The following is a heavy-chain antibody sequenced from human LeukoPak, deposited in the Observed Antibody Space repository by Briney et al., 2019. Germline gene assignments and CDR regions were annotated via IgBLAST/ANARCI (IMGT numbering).Heavy chain of an antibody. CDR1: GFTFSSYS. J-gene: IGHJ4*02. CDR2: ISSSSSYI. Sequence: GGSLRLSCAASGFTFSSYSMNWVRQAPGKGLEWVSSISSSSSYIYYADSVKGRFTISRDNAKNSLYLRMNSLRAEDTAVYYCASGIAVAGYTNYWGQGTLVTVSS. D-gene: IGHD6-19*01. V-gene: IGHV3-21*01. CDR3: ASGIAVAGYTNY.